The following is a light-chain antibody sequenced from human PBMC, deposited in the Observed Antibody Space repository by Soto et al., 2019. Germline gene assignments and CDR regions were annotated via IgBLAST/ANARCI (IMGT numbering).Light chain of an antibody. V-gene: IGKV3-20*01. CDR3: QQYCTSPPLT. CDR2: GAS. CDR1: QSVSSNY. Sequence: EIVLTQSPGTLSLSPGERATLSCRASQSVSSNYLAWYQQKPGQAPRLLIYGASSRATGIPDRFSGSGSATDFTLTISRLEPEDVAVYYCQQYCTSPPLTFGAGTKVEIK. J-gene: IGKJ4*01.